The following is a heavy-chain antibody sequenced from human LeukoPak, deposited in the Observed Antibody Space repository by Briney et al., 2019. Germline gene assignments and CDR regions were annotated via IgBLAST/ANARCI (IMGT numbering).Heavy chain of an antibody. D-gene: IGHD2-15*01. J-gene: IGHJ3*02. CDR1: GFTFSRYW. Sequence: GGSLRLSCAASGFTFSRYWMSWVRQAPGKGLEWVAHIKQDGSEKYYVDSVKGRFTISRDNAKNSLDLQMNSLRAEDTAVYYCARDLVVGDAFDIWGQGTMVTVSS. CDR2: IKQDGSEK. CDR3: ARDLVVGDAFDI. V-gene: IGHV3-7*01.